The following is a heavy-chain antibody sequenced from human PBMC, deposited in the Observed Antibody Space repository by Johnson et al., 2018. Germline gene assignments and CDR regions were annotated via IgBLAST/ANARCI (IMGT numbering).Heavy chain of an antibody. V-gene: IGHV3-30*03. D-gene: IGHD2-8*02. CDR1: GFSFTNYG. CDR2: ILYDGTTK. J-gene: IGHJ3*01. Sequence: QVQLVQSGGGVVQPGRSLGLSCAASGFSFTNYGMYWVRQAPGKGLEWVAGILYDGTTKFYGDPVKGRFTISRDTPKNTLYLQMNSLRADDTAVYFCARAHSDCPGTKCFCPRPSDMDAFDLWGHGTMVTVSS. CDR3: ARAHSDCPGTKCFCPRPSDMDAFDL.